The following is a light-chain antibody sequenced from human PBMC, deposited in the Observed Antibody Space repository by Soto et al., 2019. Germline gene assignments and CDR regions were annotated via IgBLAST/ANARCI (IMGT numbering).Light chain of an antibody. Sequence: QSALTQPASVSGSPGQSITISCTGTRSDVGGYNYVSWYQQHPGKAPKLMIYEVSNRPSGVSNRFSGSKSGNTASLTISGLQAEDEADYYCQSYDSTLSDRDVFGTGTKVTVL. V-gene: IGLV2-14*01. CDR3: QSYDSTLSDRDV. CDR1: RSDVGGYNY. J-gene: IGLJ1*01. CDR2: EVS.